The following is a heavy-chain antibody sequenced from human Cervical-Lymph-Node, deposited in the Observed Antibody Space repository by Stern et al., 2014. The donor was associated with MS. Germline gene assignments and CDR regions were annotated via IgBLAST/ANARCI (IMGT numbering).Heavy chain of an antibody. Sequence: QVQLQESGPGLVEPSQTLSLTCTVSGGPINSGDYYWSWIRQSAGKGLEWIGRISTNGSTYHTPPRGIRVSVSAAMSKNRFPRSLSSVTAADTAVYYCARRSGHESLSPGFHSWGQGILVTVSS. J-gene: IGHJ4*02. CDR2: ISTNGST. D-gene: IGHD5-12*01. CDR3: ARRSGHESLSPGFHS. CDR1: GGPINSGDYY. V-gene: IGHV4-61*02.